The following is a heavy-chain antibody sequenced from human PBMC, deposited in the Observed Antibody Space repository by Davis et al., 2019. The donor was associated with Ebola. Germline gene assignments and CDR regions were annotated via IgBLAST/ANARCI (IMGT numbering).Heavy chain of an antibody. J-gene: IGHJ4*02. CDR3: AKHYERGLGQGY. CDR1: GFNFRSYG. Sequence: GGSLRLSCAASGFNFRSYGMHWVRQAPGKGLEWVAVISYDGINKYYADSVKGRFTISRDNAKNSLYLQMNSLRAEDTAVYYCAKHYERGLGQGYWGQGTLVTVSS. V-gene: IGHV3-33*03. D-gene: IGHD4-17*01. CDR2: ISYDGINK.